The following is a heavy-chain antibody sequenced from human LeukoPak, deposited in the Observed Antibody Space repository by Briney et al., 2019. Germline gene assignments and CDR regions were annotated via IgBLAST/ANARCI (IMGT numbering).Heavy chain of an antibody. V-gene: IGHV4-59*01. Sequence: SETLSLTCAVYGGSFSSYYWSWIRQPPGKGLEWIGYIYYSGSTNYNPSLKSRVTISVDTSKNQFSLRLSSVTAADTAVYYCARVTGYIVEDYFDYWGQGTLVTVSS. CDR2: IYYSGST. CDR1: GGSFSSYY. CDR3: ARVTGYIVEDYFDY. D-gene: IGHD3-22*01. J-gene: IGHJ4*02.